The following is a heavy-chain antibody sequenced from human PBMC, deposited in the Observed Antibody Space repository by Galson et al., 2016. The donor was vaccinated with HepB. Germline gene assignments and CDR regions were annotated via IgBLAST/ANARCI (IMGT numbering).Heavy chain of an antibody. V-gene: IGHV1-3*01. CDR1: GYSFISYA. CDR2: INPGKGNT. D-gene: IGHD3-9*01. J-gene: IGHJ5*02. CDR3: ARESSPDGNVDYFGLWDWFDP. Sequence: SVKVSCKASGYSFISYAIHWVRQAPGQRLEWMGWINPGKGNTKYSEKVQGRVTISRDASASTVYMELSSLRSEDTAVYFCARESSPDGNVDYFGLWDWFDPWGQGTLVTVAS.